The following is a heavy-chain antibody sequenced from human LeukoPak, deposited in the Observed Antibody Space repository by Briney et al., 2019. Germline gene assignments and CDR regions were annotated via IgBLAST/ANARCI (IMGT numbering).Heavy chain of an antibody. CDR2: IYTSGST. Sequence: SETLSLTCTVSGGSISSYYWSWIRQPAGKGLEWIGRIYTSGSTNYNPSLKSRVTMSVDTSKHQFSLKLSSVTAADTAVYYCARGGGYGDRYYFDYWGQGTLVTVSS. D-gene: IGHD4-17*01. CDR3: ARGGGYGDRYYFDY. CDR1: GGSISSYY. V-gene: IGHV4-4*07. J-gene: IGHJ4*02.